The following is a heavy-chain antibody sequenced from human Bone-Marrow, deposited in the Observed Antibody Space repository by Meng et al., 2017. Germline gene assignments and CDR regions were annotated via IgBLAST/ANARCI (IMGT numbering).Heavy chain of an antibody. J-gene: IGHJ4*02. D-gene: IGHD5-18*01. CDR1: GGSISTYY. CDR2: IYYSGST. Sequence: SETLSLTCTVSGGSISTYYWTWIRQPPGKELEWIGYIYYSGSTNYNPSLKSRVTISVDTSKKQFSLKLSSVTAADTAVYYCARSRGWDTRYYFDYWGQGTLVTVSS. V-gene: IGHV4-59*01. CDR3: ARSRGWDTRYYFDY.